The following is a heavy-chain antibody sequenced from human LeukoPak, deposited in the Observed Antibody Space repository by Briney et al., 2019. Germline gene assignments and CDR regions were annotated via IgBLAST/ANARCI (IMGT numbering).Heavy chain of an antibody. CDR1: GGSFSGYY. CDR3: ARASRLTAYMDV. CDR2: INHSGST. D-gene: IGHD5-18*01. Sequence: PSETLSLTCAVYGGSFSGYYWSWIRQPPGKGLEWIGEINHSGSTNYNPSLKSRVTISVDTSKNQFSLKLSSVTAGDTAVYYCARASRLTAYMDVWGKGTTVTVSS. J-gene: IGHJ6*03. V-gene: IGHV4-34*01.